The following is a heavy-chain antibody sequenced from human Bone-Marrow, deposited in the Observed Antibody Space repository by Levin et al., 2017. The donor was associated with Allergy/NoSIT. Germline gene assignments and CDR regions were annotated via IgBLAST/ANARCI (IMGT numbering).Heavy chain of an antibody. CDR3: ARIIGRDYGEYWRPKNYNMDV. V-gene: IGHV4-59*01. D-gene: IGHD4-17*01. Sequence: ETLSLTCTVSGVSLSGYYWSWIRQAPGKGLEWIGYIFYRGSTTYNSSLKTRVTISLDTSKNQFSLRLSSVTAADTAIYYCARIIGRDYGEYWRPKNYNMDVWGQGTTVIVFS. CDR2: IFYRGST. CDR1: GVSLSGYY. J-gene: IGHJ6*02.